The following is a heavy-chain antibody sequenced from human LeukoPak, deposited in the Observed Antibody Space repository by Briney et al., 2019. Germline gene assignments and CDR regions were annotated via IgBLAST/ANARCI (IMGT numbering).Heavy chain of an antibody. CDR3: AKVRGRVLGPDFGYYFDY. V-gene: IGHV3-23*01. D-gene: IGHD2-8*02. CDR2: LSDSGGST. CDR1: GFTFNTYA. Sequence: GGSLRLSCAASGFTFNTYAMSWVRQAPGKGLEAVSALSDSGGSTSYADSVRGRFTISRDNSRNTLYLQMNSLRADDTAVYYCAKVRGRVLGPDFGYYFDYWGQGTVVTVSS. J-gene: IGHJ4*02.